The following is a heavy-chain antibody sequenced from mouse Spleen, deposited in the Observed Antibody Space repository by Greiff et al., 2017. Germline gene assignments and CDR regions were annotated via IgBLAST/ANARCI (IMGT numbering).Heavy chain of an antibody. V-gene: IGHV1-18*01. J-gene: IGHJ3*01. CDR2: INPNNGGT. CDR1: GYTFTDYN. Sequence: VQLQQSGPELVKPGASVKISCKASGYTFTDYNMDWVKQSHGKSLEWIGDINPNNGGTIYNQKFKGKATLTVDKSSSTAYMELRSLTSEDTAVYYCAREGGSSAWFAYWGQGTLVTVSA. CDR3: AREGGSSAWFAY. D-gene: IGHD1-1*01.